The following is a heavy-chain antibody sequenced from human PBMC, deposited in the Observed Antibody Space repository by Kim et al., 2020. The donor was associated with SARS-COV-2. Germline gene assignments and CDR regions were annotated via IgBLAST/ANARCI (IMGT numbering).Heavy chain of an antibody. V-gene: IGHV3-30*04. CDR1: GFTFSSYA. J-gene: IGHJ4*02. CDR2: ISYDGSNK. CDR3: ARDGETRGVIITPPGY. D-gene: IGHD3-10*01. Sequence: GGSLRLSCAASGFTFSSYAMHWVRQAPGKGLEWVAVISYDGSNKYYADSVKGRFTISRDNSKNTLYLQMNSLRAEDTAVYYCARDGETRGVIITPPGYWGQGTLVTVSS.